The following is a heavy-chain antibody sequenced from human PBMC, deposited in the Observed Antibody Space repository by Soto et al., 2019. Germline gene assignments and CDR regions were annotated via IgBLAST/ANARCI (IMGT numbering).Heavy chain of an antibody. D-gene: IGHD2-21*01. Sequence: QVQVVQCGAEVKKPESSVKVSCKPSGGTFNTYTVNWVRLAPGHGLEWMGRFIPILDMANYAQKFQGRVTITADRSTFTAYMELNSLTSDDTAVYYCAITYCRDNSCPRDFDFWGPGTRVTVSS. CDR1: GGTFNTYT. J-gene: IGHJ4*02. CDR2: FIPILDMA. V-gene: IGHV1-69*02. CDR3: AITYCRDNSCPRDFDF.